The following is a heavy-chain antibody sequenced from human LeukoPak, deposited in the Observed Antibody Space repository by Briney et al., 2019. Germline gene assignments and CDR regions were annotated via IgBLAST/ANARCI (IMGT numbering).Heavy chain of an antibody. V-gene: IGHV3-23*01. J-gene: IGHJ3*02. Sequence: GGSLRLSCAASGFTFSSYAMSWVRQAPGKGLEWVSAISGSGGSTYYADSVKGRFTIFRDNSKNTLYLQMNSLRAEDTAVYYCAKDARVPEDIVVVPAAILGAFDIWGQGTMVTVSS. CDR3: AKDARVPEDIVVVPAAILGAFDI. D-gene: IGHD2-2*02. CDR1: GFTFSSYA. CDR2: ISGSGGST.